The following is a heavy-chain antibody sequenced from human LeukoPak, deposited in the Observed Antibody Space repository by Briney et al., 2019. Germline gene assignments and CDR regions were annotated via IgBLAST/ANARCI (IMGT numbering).Heavy chain of an antibody. V-gene: IGHV3-33*01. CDR1: GFTFSSHG. CDR2: IRYDGSNK. D-gene: IGHD1-26*01. CDR3: ARGGTPSDYDYMDV. Sequence: GRSLRLSCAASGFTFSSHGMHWVRQAPGKGLEWVAFIRYDGSNKYYADSVKGRFTISRDNAKNSLYLQMNSLRAEDTAVYYCARGGTPSDYDYMDVWGKGTTVTVSS. J-gene: IGHJ6*03.